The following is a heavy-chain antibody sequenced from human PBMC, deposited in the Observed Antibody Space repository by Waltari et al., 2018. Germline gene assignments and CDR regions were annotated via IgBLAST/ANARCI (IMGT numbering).Heavy chain of an antibody. CDR2: IYYSGST. CDR3: ARDSWSSSWNVDY. D-gene: IGHD6-13*01. J-gene: IGHJ4*02. CDR1: GGSISSSSYY. V-gene: IGHV4-39*07. Sequence: QLQLQESSPGLVKPSETLSLTCTVSGGSISSSSYYCGWIRQPPGKGLEWIGSIYYSGSTYYNPSLKSRVTISVDTSKNQFSLKLSSVTAADTAVYYCARDSWSSSWNVDYWGQGTLVTVSS.